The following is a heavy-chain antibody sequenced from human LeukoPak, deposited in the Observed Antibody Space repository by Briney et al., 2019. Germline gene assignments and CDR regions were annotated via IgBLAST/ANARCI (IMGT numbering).Heavy chain of an antibody. CDR2: IKQDGSEK. CDR1: GFTFSSYW. D-gene: IGHD5-12*01. J-gene: IGHJ6*02. Sequence: PGGSLRLSCAASGFTFSSYWMSWVRQAPGKGLEWVANIKQDGSEKYYVDSVKGRFTISRDNAKNSLYLQMNSLRAEDTAVYYCARDKRDIVAPQGYYYYGMDVWGQGTTVTVSS. CDR3: ARDKRDIVAPQGYYYYGMDV. V-gene: IGHV3-7*01.